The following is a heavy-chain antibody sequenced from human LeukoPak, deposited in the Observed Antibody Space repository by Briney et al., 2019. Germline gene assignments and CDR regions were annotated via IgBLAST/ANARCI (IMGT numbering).Heavy chain of an antibody. CDR3: ARETPMAYFDY. Sequence: SGTLSLTCAVSGGSISSGGYSWSWLRQPPGKGLEWIGYIYHSGSTYYNPSLKSRVTISVDRSKNQFSLKLSSVTAADTAVYYCARETPMAYFDYWGQGTLVTVSS. CDR2: IYHSGST. J-gene: IGHJ4*02. D-gene: IGHD5-24*01. V-gene: IGHV4-30-2*01. CDR1: GGSISSGGYS.